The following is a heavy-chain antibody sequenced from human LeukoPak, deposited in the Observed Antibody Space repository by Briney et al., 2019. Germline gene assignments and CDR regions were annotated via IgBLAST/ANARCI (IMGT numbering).Heavy chain of an antibody. V-gene: IGHV3-74*01. J-gene: IGHJ3*01. CDR1: GFTFSSYW. CDR3: ARKFAS. Sequence: PGGSLRLSCAASGFTFSSYWMHWVRQAPGKGLVWVSRLNSDGSGTTYADSVKGRFTISRDNAKNTLYLQMNSLRAEDTAIYYCARKFASWGQGTMVAVSS. D-gene: IGHD2-21*01. CDR2: LNSDGSGT.